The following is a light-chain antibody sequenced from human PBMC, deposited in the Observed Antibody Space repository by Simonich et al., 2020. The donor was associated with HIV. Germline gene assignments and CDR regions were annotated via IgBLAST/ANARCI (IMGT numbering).Light chain of an antibody. J-gene: IGKJ1*01. CDR1: QGVRSN. V-gene: IGKV3-15*01. Sequence: EIVMTQSPGTLSVAPGDRTTRSCRASQGVRSNVTWYQQKPGQPPRRLILGTSTRATGIPARFSGSGSGTDFTLTISSMESEDFAVYHCQQYNNWPWTFGQGTKVEIK. CDR3: QQYNNWPWT. CDR2: GTS.